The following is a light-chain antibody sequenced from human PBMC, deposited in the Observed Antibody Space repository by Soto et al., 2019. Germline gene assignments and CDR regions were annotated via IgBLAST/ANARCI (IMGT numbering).Light chain of an antibody. CDR2: RNS. CDR1: SSNIGAGYD. V-gene: IGLV1-40*01. J-gene: IGLJ1*01. CDR3: QSYDNSLSGYV. Sequence: QAVVTQPPSVSGVPGQTVTISCTGSSSNIGAGYDVPWYQQLPGTAPKLLIYRNSNRPSGVPDRFSGSKSGTSASLAITGLQAEDEADYHCQSYDNSLSGYVFGTGTKLTVL.